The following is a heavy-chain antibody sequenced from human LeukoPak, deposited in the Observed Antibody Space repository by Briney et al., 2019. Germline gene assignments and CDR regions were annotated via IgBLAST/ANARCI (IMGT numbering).Heavy chain of an antibody. CDR2: ISSSSSYI. CDR1: GFTLSSYS. J-gene: IGHJ4*02. Sequence: PRGSLRLSCAASGFTLSSYSLNWVRPAPREGLGWVSSISSSSSYIYYAHSLKGRFTISRDNAKNSLYLQLNSLRAEDTAVYYCARATEYSSSWPFDYWGQGTLVTVSS. CDR3: ARATEYSSSWPFDY. V-gene: IGHV3-21*01. D-gene: IGHD6-13*01.